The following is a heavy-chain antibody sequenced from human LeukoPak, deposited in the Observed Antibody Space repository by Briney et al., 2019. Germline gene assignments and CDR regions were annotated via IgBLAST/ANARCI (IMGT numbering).Heavy chain of an antibody. CDR2: ISYDGSNK. D-gene: IGHD1-1*01. Sequence: PGRSLRLSCAASGLTFSSYGMHWVRQAPGRGLEWVAVISYDGSNKYYADSVKGRFTISRDNSKNTLYLQMNSLRDEDTAVYYCARDQRTSTTAPKRKGRFDPWGQGTLVTVSS. CDR3: ARDQRTSTTAPKRKGRFDP. CDR1: GLTFSSYG. J-gene: IGHJ5*02. V-gene: IGHV3-30*03.